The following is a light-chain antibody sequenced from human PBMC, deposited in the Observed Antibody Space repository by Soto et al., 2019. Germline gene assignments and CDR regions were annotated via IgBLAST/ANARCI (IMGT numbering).Light chain of an antibody. J-gene: IGKJ5*01. CDR2: GAS. V-gene: IGKV3-15*01. CDR3: QQYNNWPPIT. CDR1: QSVTSN. Sequence: EIVMTQSPATLSGSPCYRSTLSCRSSQSVTSNLAWYQQKPGQAPRLLIYGASTRATGIPARFSGSGSGTEFTLTISSLQSEDFAVYFCQQYNNWPPITFGQGTRLEIK.